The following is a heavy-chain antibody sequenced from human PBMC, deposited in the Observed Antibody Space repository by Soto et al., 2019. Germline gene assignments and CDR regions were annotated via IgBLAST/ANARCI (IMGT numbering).Heavy chain of an antibody. D-gene: IGHD1-26*01. CDR3: XXXXXGATVFFGFFDY. J-gene: IGHJ4*02. Sequence: QVELVESGGGVVQPGGSLRLSCAASGIIFTGYGMHWVRQAPGQGLEWVAVIRFDGSNIYYADSVKGRFTISRDNSKNTLXXXMKSLRAEDTXVXXXXXXXXGATVFFGFFDYWGQGALVTVSS. CDR1: GIIFTGYG. V-gene: IGHV3-30*02. CDR2: IRFDGSNI.